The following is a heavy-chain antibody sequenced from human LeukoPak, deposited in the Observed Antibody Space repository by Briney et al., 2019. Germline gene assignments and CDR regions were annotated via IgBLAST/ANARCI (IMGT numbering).Heavy chain of an antibody. CDR2: VSYSGTT. V-gene: IGHV4-59*01. CDR1: DGSISSYY. D-gene: IGHD6-19*01. CDR3: ARFRSAVAGTYNYYYVDV. Sequence: SETLSLTCTVSDGSISSYYWSWIRLPPGKGLEYIGYVSYSGTTNYNPSLKSRLTISLDTSKNQISLRLSSVTAADTAVYYCARFRSAVAGTYNYYYVDVWGKGTTVTVSS. J-gene: IGHJ6*03.